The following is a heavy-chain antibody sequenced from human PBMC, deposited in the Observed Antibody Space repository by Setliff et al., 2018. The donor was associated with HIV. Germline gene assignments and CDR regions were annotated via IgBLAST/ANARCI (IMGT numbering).Heavy chain of an antibody. J-gene: IGHJ4*02. CDR1: GGSISNSRYY. Sequence: PSETLSLTCTVSGGSISNSRYYWSWIRQPPGKGLEWIGSIYYSGSTYYNPSLKSRVTISVDTSKNQFSLKLSSVTAADTAVYYCARAAARPPWLEPTHRKYYFDYWGQGTLVTVSS. CDR3: ARAAARPPWLEPTHRKYYFDY. D-gene: IGHD6-19*01. V-gene: IGHV4-39*07. CDR2: IYYSGST.